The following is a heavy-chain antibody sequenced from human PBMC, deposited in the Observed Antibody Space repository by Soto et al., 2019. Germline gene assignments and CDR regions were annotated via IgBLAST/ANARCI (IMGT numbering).Heavy chain of an antibody. V-gene: IGHV3-30*18. J-gene: IGHJ4*02. D-gene: IGHD1-1*01. CDR1: GFPFSTFA. CDR2: ISSDGSDK. CDR3: AKGRRNHVLMSAFFDF. Sequence: GGSLRLSCAVYGFPFSTFAMHWVRQAPGKGLEWVAVISSDGSDKNYVDSVKGRFTISRDNSKNTLFLQMESLRVDDSAFYYCAKGRRNHVLMSAFFDFWGQGTLVTVSS.